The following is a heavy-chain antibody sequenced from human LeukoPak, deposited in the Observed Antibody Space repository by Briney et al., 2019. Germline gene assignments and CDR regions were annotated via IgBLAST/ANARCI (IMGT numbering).Heavy chain of an antibody. Sequence: GGSLRLSCAASGFTFSNYAMSWVRQAPGKGLEWVSAISGSASSTYHADSVKGRFTISRDNSKNTLYLQMNSLRAEDTAVYYCAIPTTGLAWGQGTLVTASS. CDR2: ISGSASST. J-gene: IGHJ5*02. V-gene: IGHV3-23*01. D-gene: IGHD1-14*01. CDR1: GFTFSNYA. CDR3: AIPTTGLA.